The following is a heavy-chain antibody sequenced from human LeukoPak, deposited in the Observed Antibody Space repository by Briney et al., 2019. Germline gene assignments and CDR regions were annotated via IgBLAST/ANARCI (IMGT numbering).Heavy chain of an antibody. CDR1: GGSINGYY. CDR3: ARATVVVAAAIGDDAFDI. Sequence: PSETLSLTCTVSGGSINGYYWSWIRQPPGKGLEWIGYIYDSGSTNYNPSLKSRVTISVDKSKNQFSLKLSSVTAADTAVYYCARATVVVAAAIGDDAFDIWGQGTMVTVSS. V-gene: IGHV4-59*01. D-gene: IGHD2-2*02. J-gene: IGHJ3*02. CDR2: IYDSGST.